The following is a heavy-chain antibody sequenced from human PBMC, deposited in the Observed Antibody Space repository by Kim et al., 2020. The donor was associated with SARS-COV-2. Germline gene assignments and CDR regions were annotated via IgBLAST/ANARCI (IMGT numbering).Heavy chain of an antibody. CDR2: ISYDGSNK. CDR3: TLRIGADY. Sequence: GGSLRLSCAASGFTFSSYGMHWVRQAPGKGLEWVAVISYDGSNKYYADSVKGRFTISRDNPKNTLYLQMNSLRAEDTAVYYCTLRIGADYWGQGTLVTVS. CDR1: GFTFSSYG. J-gene: IGHJ4*02. D-gene: IGHD3-10*01. V-gene: IGHV3-30*03.